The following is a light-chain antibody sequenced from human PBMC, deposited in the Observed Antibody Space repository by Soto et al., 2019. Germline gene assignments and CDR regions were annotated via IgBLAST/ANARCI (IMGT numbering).Light chain of an antibody. J-gene: IGLJ2*01. V-gene: IGLV1-44*01. CDR1: RSNIATNT. Sequence: QAVVTQPPSASGTPGQRVFISCSGSRSNIATNTVTWYQQLPGTAPKLLIYSTTQRPSGVPGRFSGSKSGTSASLAISGLQSEDEADYYCAAWDDNLNGPVFGGGTQLTVL. CDR3: AAWDDNLNGPV. CDR2: STT.